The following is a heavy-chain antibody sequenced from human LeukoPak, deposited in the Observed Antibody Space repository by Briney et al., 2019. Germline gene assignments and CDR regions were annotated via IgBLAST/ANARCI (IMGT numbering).Heavy chain of an antibody. Sequence: GGSLRLSCVASGFTFTHYGFHWVRQAPGKALEWVSFISYDGNTKYADSVKGRFTISRDNAKNSLYLQMNSLRAEDTAVYYCAELGITMIGGVWGKGTTVTISS. CDR2: ISYDGNTK. CDR3: AELGITMIGGV. J-gene: IGHJ6*04. D-gene: IGHD3-10*02. CDR1: GFTFTHYG. V-gene: IGHV3-30*18.